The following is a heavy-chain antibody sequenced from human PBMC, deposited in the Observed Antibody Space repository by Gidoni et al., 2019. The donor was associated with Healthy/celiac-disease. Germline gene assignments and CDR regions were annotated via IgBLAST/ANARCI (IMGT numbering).Heavy chain of an antibody. D-gene: IGHD3-9*01. J-gene: IGHJ4*02. V-gene: IGHV4-61*01. CDR3: ARVYDILTGDYDY. Sequence: QVQLQESGPGLVKPSETLSLTCTVAGGSVSSGRYYWSWIRQPPGKGLEWIGYIYYSGSTNYNPSLKSRVTISVDTSKNQFSLKLSSVTAADTAVYYCARVYDILTGDYDYWGQGTLVTVSS. CDR1: GGSVSSGRYY. CDR2: IYYSGST.